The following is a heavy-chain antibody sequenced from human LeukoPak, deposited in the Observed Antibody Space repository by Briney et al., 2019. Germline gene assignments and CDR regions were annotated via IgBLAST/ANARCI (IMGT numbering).Heavy chain of an antibody. CDR1: GGSFSGYY. Sequence: SETLSLTCAVYGGSFSGYYWSWIRQPPGKGLGWIGEINHSGSTNYNPSLKSRVTISVDTSKNQFSLKLSSVTAADTAMHYCARRGRVAATRAGAFDIWGQGTMVTVSS. CDR2: INHSGST. J-gene: IGHJ3*02. D-gene: IGHD2-15*01. CDR3: ARRGRVAATRAGAFDI. V-gene: IGHV4-34*01.